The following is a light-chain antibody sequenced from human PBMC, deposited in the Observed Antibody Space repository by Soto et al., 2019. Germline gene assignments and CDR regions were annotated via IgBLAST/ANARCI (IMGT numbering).Light chain of an antibody. Sequence: DIQLTQSPSLLSASVRDRVTITCRASQGISTHLAWYQQKPGRAPKLLIYTASTLQGGVPSRFSGSGSGTDFTLTISSLQPEDFASYYCQQLDTYPITFGQGTRLEIK. CDR1: QGISTH. CDR3: QQLDTYPIT. CDR2: TAS. J-gene: IGKJ5*01. V-gene: IGKV1-9*01.